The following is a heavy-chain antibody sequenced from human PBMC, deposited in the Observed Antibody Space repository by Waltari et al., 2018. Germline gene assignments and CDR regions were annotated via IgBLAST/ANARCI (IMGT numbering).Heavy chain of an antibody. CDR3: ARELYYYDSSGYQGGAFDI. CDR2: IYSGGST. Sequence: EVQLVESGGGLIQPGGSLRLSCAASGFTVSSNYMSWVRQAPGKGLEWVSVIYSGGSTYYADSVKGRFTISRDNSKNTLYLQMNSLRAEDTAVYYCARELYYYDSSGYQGGAFDIWGQGTMVTVSS. CDR1: GFTVSSNY. D-gene: IGHD3-22*01. J-gene: IGHJ3*02. V-gene: IGHV3-53*01.